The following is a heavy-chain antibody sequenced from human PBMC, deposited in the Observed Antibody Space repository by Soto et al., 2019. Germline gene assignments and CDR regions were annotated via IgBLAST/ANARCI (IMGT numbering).Heavy chain of an antibody. CDR1: GFTFSSYG. D-gene: IGHD3-9*01. CDR3: AKDISGMDF. J-gene: IGHJ6*02. V-gene: IGHV3-30*18. CDR2: ISFDGSNK. Sequence: QVQLVESGGGVVQPGRSLRLSCAASGFTFSSYGMHWVRQAPGKGLEWVAVISFDGSNKYYADSVKGRFTISRDNSKNNLYMKMNGLRAEDRAVYYCAKDISGMDFWGQGTTVTVSS.